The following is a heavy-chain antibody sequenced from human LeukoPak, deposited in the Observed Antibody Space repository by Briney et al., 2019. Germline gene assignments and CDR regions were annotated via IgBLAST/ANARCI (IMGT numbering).Heavy chain of an antibody. CDR3: ARHRYCSSTSCFFDY. J-gene: IGHJ4*02. Sequence: ASVKVSCKTSGYTFTSSGVSWVRQAPGQGLEWMGWISAYNGKTNYARKLQGRVTMTTDTSTSTAYMELRSLRSDDTAVYYCARHRYCSSTSCFFDYWGQGTLVTVSS. V-gene: IGHV1-18*01. CDR1: GYTFTSSG. CDR2: ISAYNGKT. D-gene: IGHD2-2*01.